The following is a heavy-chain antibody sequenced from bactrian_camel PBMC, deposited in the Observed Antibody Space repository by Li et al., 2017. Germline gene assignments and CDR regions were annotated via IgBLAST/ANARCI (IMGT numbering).Heavy chain of an antibody. D-gene: IGHD2*01. CDR1: GYSFRRGC. Sequence: VQLVESGGGSVQAGGSLRLSCAASGYSFRRGCMAWFRQTPGKEREGVAVLDGDHSTSYADSVKGRFTISKTIVKNTLYLQMDRLKSEDTAMYYCAADISPGTICSAATQILAFQYRGQGTQVTVS. V-gene: IGHV3S26*01. CDR2: LDGDHST. J-gene: IGHJ4*01. CDR3: AADISPGTICSAATQILAFQY.